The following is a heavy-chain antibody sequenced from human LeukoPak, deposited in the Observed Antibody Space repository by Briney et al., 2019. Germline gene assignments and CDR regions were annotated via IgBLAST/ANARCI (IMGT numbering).Heavy chain of an antibody. CDR2: TSGSGGST. J-gene: IGHJ5*02. V-gene: IGHV3-23*01. Sequence: TGGSLRLSCAASGFTFSSYAMTWVRQAPVKGLEWVSATSGSGGSTYYADSVKGRFTISRDNSKNTLYLQMNSLRAEDTAVYYCARDLGYCSGGSCYGGSGWFDPWGQGTLVTVSS. CDR3: ARDLGYCSGGSCYGGSGWFDP. D-gene: IGHD2-15*01. CDR1: GFTFSSYA.